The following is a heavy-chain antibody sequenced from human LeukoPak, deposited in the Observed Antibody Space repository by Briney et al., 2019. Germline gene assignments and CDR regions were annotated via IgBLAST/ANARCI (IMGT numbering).Heavy chain of an antibody. CDR3: ASAIVVAPAGGSFDW. V-gene: IGHV3-48*02. J-gene: IGHJ4*02. CDR1: GFTFSSYR. Sequence: GGSLRLSCAASGFTFSSYRVSWVRQAPGKGLEWVSSISASSNNIYYADSVKGRFTVSRDNAKNSLYLQINSLRDEDTALYYCASAIVVAPAGGSFDWWGQGTLVTVSS. CDR2: ISASSNNI. D-gene: IGHD3-22*01.